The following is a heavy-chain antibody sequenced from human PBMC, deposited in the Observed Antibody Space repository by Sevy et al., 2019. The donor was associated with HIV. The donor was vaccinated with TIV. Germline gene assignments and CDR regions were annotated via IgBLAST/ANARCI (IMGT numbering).Heavy chain of an antibody. CDR1: GFTFNSYG. J-gene: IGHJ4*02. D-gene: IGHD4-17*01. CDR3: ARDLEFYDYGDYGPAFTPDY. CDR2: IWFDGINK. Sequence: GGSLRLSCATSGFTFNSYGMHWVRQAPGKGLEWVALIWFDGINKYYADSVKGRFTISRDIVKNTLHLQMNSLRAEDTAVYYCARDLEFYDYGDYGPAFTPDYWGQGTLVTVSS. V-gene: IGHV3-33*01.